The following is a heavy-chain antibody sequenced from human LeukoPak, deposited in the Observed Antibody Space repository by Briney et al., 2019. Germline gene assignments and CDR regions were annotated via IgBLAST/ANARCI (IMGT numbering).Heavy chain of an antibody. CDR1: GGTFSSYA. D-gene: IGHD3-10*01. J-gene: IGHJ3*02. CDR2: IIPILGIA. V-gene: IGHV1-69*04. CDR3: ARGLLWFGGHAFDI. Sequence: GASVKVSCKASGGTFSSYAISWVRQAPGQGLEWMGRIIPILGIANYAQKFQGRVTITADKSTSTAYMELSSLRSEDTAVYYCARGLLWFGGHAFDIWGQGTMVTVSS.